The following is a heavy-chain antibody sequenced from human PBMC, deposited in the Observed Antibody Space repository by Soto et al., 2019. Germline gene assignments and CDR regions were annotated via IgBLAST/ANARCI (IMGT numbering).Heavy chain of an antibody. CDR1: GYTFTSYG. V-gene: IGHV1-18*01. J-gene: IGHJ4*02. CDR3: ARDNYYDSSGYYYDSVPESLDY. D-gene: IGHD3-22*01. Sequence: ASVKVSCKASGYTFTSYGISWVRQAPGQGLEWMGWISAYNGNTNYAQKLQGRVTMTTDTSTSTAYMELRSLRSDDTAVYYCARDNYYDSSGYYYDSVPESLDYWGQGTLVTVSS. CDR2: ISAYNGNT.